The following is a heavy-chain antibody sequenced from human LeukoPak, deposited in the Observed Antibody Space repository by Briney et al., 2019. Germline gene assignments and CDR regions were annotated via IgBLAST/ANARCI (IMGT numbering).Heavy chain of an antibody. D-gene: IGHD6-13*01. Sequence: SETLSLTCTVSGGSISSSSYSWGWIRPPPGKGLEWLGVIYHSGGTYYNPSLKSRLTMSVDTSKNQFSLKLSSVTATDTAVYYCASLIAAGYFDHWGQGTLVTVSS. J-gene: IGHJ4*02. CDR1: GGSISSSSYS. CDR3: ASLIAAGYFDH. V-gene: IGHV4-39*01. CDR2: IYHSGGT.